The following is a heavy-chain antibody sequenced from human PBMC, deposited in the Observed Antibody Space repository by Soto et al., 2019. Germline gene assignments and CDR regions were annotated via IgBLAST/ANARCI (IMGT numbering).Heavy chain of an antibody. CDR2: IYYSGST. CDR1: GGSISSYY. CDR3: ARGLYSSGYSYDYYYYYGMDV. Sequence: QVQLQESGPGLVKPSETLSLTCTVSGGSISSYYWSWIRQPPGKGLEWIGYIYYSGSTNYNPSLKSRVTISVDTSKNQFSLKLSSVTAADTAVYYCARGLYSSGYSYDYYYYYGMDVWGQGTTVTVSS. D-gene: IGHD3-22*01. V-gene: IGHV4-59*01. J-gene: IGHJ6*02.